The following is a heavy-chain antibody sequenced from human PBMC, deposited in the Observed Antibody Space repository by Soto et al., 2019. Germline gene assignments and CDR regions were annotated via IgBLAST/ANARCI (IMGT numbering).Heavy chain of an antibody. J-gene: IGHJ5*02. Sequence: GGSLRRSCAASGFTFSSYSMNWVRQAPGKGLEWVSYISSSTSTIYYADSVKGRFTISRDNAKNSLYLQMNSLRAEATAVYYCARETYDILTNYTNNWFDPWGQGTLVTVSS. CDR1: GFTFSSYS. D-gene: IGHD3-9*01. V-gene: IGHV3-48*01. CDR2: ISSSTSTI. CDR3: ARETYDILTNYTNNWFDP.